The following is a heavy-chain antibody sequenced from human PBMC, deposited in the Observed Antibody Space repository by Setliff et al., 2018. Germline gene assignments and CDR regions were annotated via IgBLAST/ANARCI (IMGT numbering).Heavy chain of an antibody. V-gene: IGHV4-39*07. Sequence: SETLSLTCTVSGGSISSSSYYWGWIRQPPGKGLEWIGSIYYSGSTYYNPSLKSRVTISVDTSKTQFSLKLSSVTAADTAVYYCARGLLSGIYYKGPLVSNYFDYWGQGTLVTV. CDR2: IYYSGST. J-gene: IGHJ4*02. D-gene: IGHD3-10*01. CDR3: ARGLLSGIYYKGPLVSNYFDY. CDR1: GGSISSSSYY.